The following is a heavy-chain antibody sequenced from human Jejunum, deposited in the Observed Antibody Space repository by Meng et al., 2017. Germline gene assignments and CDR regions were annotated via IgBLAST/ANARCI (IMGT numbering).Heavy chain of an antibody. V-gene: IGHV1-69*01. D-gene: IGHD2-15*01. CDR2: IIPIFDTP. CDR1: GGTLTSYA. Sequence: VLLVHPGGKRRQSGAAVEVSCTDTGGTLTSYAIGRVRQAPVQGLEWMEGIIPIFDTPNYAQKFQDRVTITADASTSTAYMELNGLISEDTALYYCARGAVVATTYFFDSWGQGTLVTVSS. J-gene: IGHJ4*02. CDR3: ARGAVVATTYFFDS.